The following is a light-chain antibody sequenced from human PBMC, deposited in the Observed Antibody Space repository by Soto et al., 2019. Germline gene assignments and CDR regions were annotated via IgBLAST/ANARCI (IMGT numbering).Light chain of an antibody. CDR2: GVT. J-gene: IGKJ1*01. V-gene: IGKV3D-15*01. Sequence: PSPGRVSFSAGERASLSCRASQNLSSRNLAWYQQKPGQAPRPLIYGVTSRPTGIPARFSGSGSGTEFTLTISSLQSEDFAVYYCQQYNNWPRTFGRGTNVDI. CDR1: QNLSSRN. CDR3: QQYNNWPRT.